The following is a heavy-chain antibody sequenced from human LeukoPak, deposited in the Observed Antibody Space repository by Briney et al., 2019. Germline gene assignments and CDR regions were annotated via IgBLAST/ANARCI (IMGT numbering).Heavy chain of an antibody. Sequence: SVKVSCKASGGTFSSYAISWVRQAPGQGLEWMGGTIPIFSTANYAQKFQGIVTITADESTSTAYMELTSLRSEDTAVYYCARGMSVGYCSSTSCRTYYYYMDVWGKGTTVTVSS. J-gene: IGHJ6*03. V-gene: IGHV1-69*13. D-gene: IGHD2-2*01. CDR1: GGTFSSYA. CDR2: TIPIFSTA. CDR3: ARGMSVGYCSSTSCRTYYYYMDV.